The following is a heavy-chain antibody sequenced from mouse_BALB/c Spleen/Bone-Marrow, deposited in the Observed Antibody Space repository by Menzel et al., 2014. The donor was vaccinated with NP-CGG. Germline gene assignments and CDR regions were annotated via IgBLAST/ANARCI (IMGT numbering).Heavy chain of an antibody. V-gene: IGHV1-54*01. D-gene: IGHD2-10*02. J-gene: IGHJ4*01. CDR2: INPGSGGT. CDR1: GYAFTNYL. Sequence: QVQLQQSGAELVRPGTSVKVSCKASGYAFTNYLIEWVKQRPGQGLEWIGVINPGSGGTNYNEKFKGKATLTADKSSSTAYMQLSSLTSDDSAVYFCARSRYGKGAMDYRGQGTSVTVSS. CDR3: ARSRYGKGAMDY.